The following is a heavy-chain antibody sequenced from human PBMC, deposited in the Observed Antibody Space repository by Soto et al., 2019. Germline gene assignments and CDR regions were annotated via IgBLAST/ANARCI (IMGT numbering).Heavy chain of an antibody. CDR3: AKDGGGIAAAGPGTNDY. Sequence: GGSLRLSCAASGFTFSSYAMSWVRQAPGKGLEWVSAISGSGGSTYYADSVKGRFTISRDNSKNTLYLQMNSLRAEDTAVYYCAKDGGGIAAAGPGTNDYWGQGTLVTVSS. D-gene: IGHD6-13*01. CDR1: GFTFSSYA. J-gene: IGHJ4*02. V-gene: IGHV3-23*01. CDR2: ISGSGGST.